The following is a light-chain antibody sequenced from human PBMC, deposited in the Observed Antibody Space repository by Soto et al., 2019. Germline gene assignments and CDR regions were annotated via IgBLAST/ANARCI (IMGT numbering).Light chain of an antibody. Sequence: AIRMTQSPSSLSASTGDRVTITCRASQGISSYLAWYQQKPGKAPKLLIYAASTLQSGVPSRFSGSGSGTDFTLTISCLQSEEFATYYCQQYYSYPQTVGQGTKVAI. J-gene: IGKJ1*01. V-gene: IGKV1-8*01. CDR3: QQYYSYPQT. CDR1: QGISSY. CDR2: AAS.